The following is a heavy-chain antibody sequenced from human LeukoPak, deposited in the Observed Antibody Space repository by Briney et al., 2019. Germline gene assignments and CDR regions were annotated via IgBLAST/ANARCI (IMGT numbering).Heavy chain of an antibody. J-gene: IGHJ6*02. CDR1: GFTFSDSL. CDR2: IRGKTNTYAT. V-gene: IGHV3-73*01. D-gene: IGHD6-19*01. CDR3: TRGSDTDYYYGMDV. Sequence: PGGSLRLSCAASGFTFSDSLIHWVRQASGKGLEWVGRIRGKTNTYATSYAASVEGRFTISRGDSKNTAYLQMGSLKTEDTAVYYCTRGSDTDYYYGMDVWGQGTTVTVSS.